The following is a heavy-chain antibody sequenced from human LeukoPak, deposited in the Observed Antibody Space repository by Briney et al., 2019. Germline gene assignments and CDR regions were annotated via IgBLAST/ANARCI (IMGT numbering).Heavy chain of an antibody. CDR2: IHSSGSTI. Sequence: GGSLRLSCAASGFTISSYEMNWVRQAPGKGLEWISYIHSSGSTIYYADSVKGRFTISRDNAKNSLYLQMNSLRAEDTAVYYCMRDKSGCCFDYWGQGTLVTVSS. CDR1: GFTISSYE. V-gene: IGHV3-48*03. CDR3: MRDKSGCCFDY. J-gene: IGHJ4*02. D-gene: IGHD1-26*01.